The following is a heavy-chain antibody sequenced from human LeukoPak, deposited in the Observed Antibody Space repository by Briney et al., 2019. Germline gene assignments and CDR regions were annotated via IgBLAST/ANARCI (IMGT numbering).Heavy chain of an antibody. CDR1: GYTFTGYY. CDR3: ARTATAKTGYDY. CDR2: INPSGGST. J-gene: IGHJ4*02. D-gene: IGHD2-21*02. Sequence: ASVKVSCKASGYTFTGYYMHWVRQAPGQGLEWMGIINPSGGSTSYAQKFQGRVTMTRDTSTSTVYMELSSLRSEDTAVYYCARTATAKTGYDYWGQGTLVIVSS. V-gene: IGHV1-46*01.